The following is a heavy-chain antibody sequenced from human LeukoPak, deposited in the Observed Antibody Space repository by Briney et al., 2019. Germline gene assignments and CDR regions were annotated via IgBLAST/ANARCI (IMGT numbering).Heavy chain of an antibody. CDR1: GGSISSSNW. CDR3: ASTDSSGDGGNSLGDAFDI. D-gene: IGHD4-23*01. J-gene: IGHJ3*02. CDR2: IYHSGST. Sequence: PSETLSLTCAVSGGSISSSNWWSWVRQPPGKGLEWIGEIYHSGSTNYNPSLKSRVTISVDKSKNQFSLKLSSVTAADTAVYYCASTDSSGDGGNSLGDAFDIWGQGTMVTVSS. V-gene: IGHV4-4*02.